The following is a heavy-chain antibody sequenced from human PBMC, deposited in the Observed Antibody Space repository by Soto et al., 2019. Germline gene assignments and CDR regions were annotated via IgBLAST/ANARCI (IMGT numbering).Heavy chain of an antibody. J-gene: IGHJ4*02. Sequence: EVQLVESGGGLVQPGGSLRLSCAASGFTFRSYEMNWVRQAPGKGLEWGSYISSSGSTIYYADSVKGRFTMARDNAKNSRYLHMNSLRDEDAAVYYCASGLGIAADGTTSDWGQGTLVTVSS. D-gene: IGHD6-13*01. CDR1: GFTFRSYE. CDR2: ISSSGSTI. CDR3: ASGLGIAADGTTSD. V-gene: IGHV3-48*03.